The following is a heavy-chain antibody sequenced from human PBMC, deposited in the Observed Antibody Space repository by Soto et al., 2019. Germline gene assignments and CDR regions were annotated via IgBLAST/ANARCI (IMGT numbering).Heavy chain of an antibody. CDR1: GGSISSSSYY. CDR2: IYYSGST. Sequence: SETLSLTCTVSGGSISSSSYYWGWIRQPPGKGLEWIGSIYYSGSTYYNPSLKSRVTISVDTSKNQFSLKLSSVTAADTAVNYCARLPYGDYAPGYYYYYGMDVWGQGTTVTVSS. CDR3: ARLPYGDYAPGYYYYYGMDV. V-gene: IGHV4-39*01. J-gene: IGHJ6*02. D-gene: IGHD4-17*01.